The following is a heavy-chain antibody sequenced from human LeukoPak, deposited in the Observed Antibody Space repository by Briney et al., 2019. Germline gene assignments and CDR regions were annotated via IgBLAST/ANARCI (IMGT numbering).Heavy chain of an antibody. J-gene: IGHJ4*02. Sequence: GASVKVSCKASGYTFTGYYMHWVRQAPGQGLEWMGWINPNSGGTNYAKKFQGRVTMTRDTSISTAYMELSRLRSDDTAVYYCAVLRYFAWFNFDYWGQGTLVTVSS. CDR2: INPNSGGT. V-gene: IGHV1-2*02. CDR3: AVLRYFAWFNFDY. D-gene: IGHD3-9*01. CDR1: GYTFTGYY.